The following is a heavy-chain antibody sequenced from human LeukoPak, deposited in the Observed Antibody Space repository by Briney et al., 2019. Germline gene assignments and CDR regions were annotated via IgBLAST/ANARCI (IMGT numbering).Heavy chain of an antibody. CDR1: GFTFDDYA. D-gene: IGHD3-10*01. Sequence: PGRSLRLSCAASGFTFDDYAMHWVRQAPGKGLEWVPGISWNSGSIGYADSVKGRFTISRDNAKNSLYLQMNSLRAEDTALYYCAKDTTLKLLWFGELWSGMDVWGQGTTVTVSS. CDR3: AKDTTLKLLWFGELWSGMDV. CDR2: ISWNSGSI. J-gene: IGHJ6*02. V-gene: IGHV3-9*01.